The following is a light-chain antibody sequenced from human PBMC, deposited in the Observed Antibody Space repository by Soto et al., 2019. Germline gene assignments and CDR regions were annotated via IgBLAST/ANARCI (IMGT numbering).Light chain of an antibody. V-gene: IGLV2-14*01. CDR2: GVS. CDR1: SSDIGGYNY. Sequence: QSVLTQPASVSGSPGQSITISCTGTSSDIGGYNYVSWYQQHPGKAPKLMIYGVSNRPSGVSGRFSGSKSGNTASLTISGLQAEDEADYYCCSYAGSYVVFGGGTQLTVL. J-gene: IGLJ2*01. CDR3: CSYAGSYVV.